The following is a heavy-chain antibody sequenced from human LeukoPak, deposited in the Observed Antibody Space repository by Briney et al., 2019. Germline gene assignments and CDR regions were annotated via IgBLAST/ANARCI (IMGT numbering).Heavy chain of an antibody. V-gene: IGHV3-11*01. CDR2: ISSSGSTI. CDR1: GFTFSDYY. D-gene: IGHD3-10*01. Sequence: GGSLRLSCAASGFTFSDYYMSWIRQAPGKGLEWVSYISSSGSTIYYADSVKGRFTISRDNVKNSLYLQMNSLRAEDTAVYYCARDEGSGTQDAFDIWGQGTMVTVSS. CDR3: ARDEGSGTQDAFDI. J-gene: IGHJ3*02.